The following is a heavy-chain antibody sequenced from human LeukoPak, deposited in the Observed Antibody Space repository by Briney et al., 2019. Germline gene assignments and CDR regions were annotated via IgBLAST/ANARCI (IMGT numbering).Heavy chain of an antibody. D-gene: IGHD3-9*01. CDR1: GYTFTSYG. J-gene: IGHJ4*02. V-gene: IGHV1-18*04. CDR2: IRAYNGNT. CDR3: ARDRAFSKYYDILTGYSPGAY. Sequence: ASVKVSCKASGYTFTSYGISWVRQAPGQGREWMGWIRAYNGNTNYAQKLQGIGTMTTDTSTSTAYMQLRSLRSDDAAVYYCARDRAFSKYYDILTGYSPGAYWGQGTLVTVSS.